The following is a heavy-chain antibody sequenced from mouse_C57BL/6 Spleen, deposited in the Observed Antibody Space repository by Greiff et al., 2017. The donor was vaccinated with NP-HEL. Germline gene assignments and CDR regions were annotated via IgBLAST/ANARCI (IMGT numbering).Heavy chain of an antibody. CDR1: GYSFTGYY. CDR3: ARGDLLWLRQDWYFDV. J-gene: IGHJ1*03. CDR2: INPSTGGT. D-gene: IGHD2-2*01. Sequence: EVQLQQSGPELVKPGASVKISCKASGYSFTGYYMNWVKQSPEKSLEWIGEINPSTGGTTYNQKFKAKATLTVDKSSSTAYMQLKSLTSEDSAVYYCARGDLLWLRQDWYFDVWGTGTTVTVSS. V-gene: IGHV1-42*01.